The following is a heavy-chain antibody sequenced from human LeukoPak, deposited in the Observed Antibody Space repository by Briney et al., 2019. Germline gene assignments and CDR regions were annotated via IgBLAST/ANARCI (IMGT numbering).Heavy chain of an antibody. CDR3: ARAPGEGWFDP. CDR1: GFTFSSYW. V-gene: IGHV3-7*01. CDR2: IKQDGSEK. D-gene: IGHD4-17*01. J-gene: IGHJ5*02. Sequence: PGGSLRISCAASGFTFSSYWMSWVRQAPGKGLEWVASIKQDGSEKYYVDSVKGRFTISRDNAKNSLYLQMNSLRAEDTALYYCARAPGEGWFDPWGQGTLVTVSS.